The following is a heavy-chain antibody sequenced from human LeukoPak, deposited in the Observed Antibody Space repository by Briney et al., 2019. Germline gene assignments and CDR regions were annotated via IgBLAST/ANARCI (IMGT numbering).Heavy chain of an antibody. J-gene: IGHJ4*02. D-gene: IGHD4-23*01. CDR2: IIPIFGIA. Sequence: SVKVSCKASGGTFSSYAISWVRQAPGQGLEWMGRIIPIFGIANYTQKFQGRVTITADKSTSTAYMELSSLRSEDTAVYYCARVYGGNSEDYWGQGTLVTVSS. V-gene: IGHV1-69*04. CDR1: GGTFSSYA. CDR3: ARVYGGNSEDY.